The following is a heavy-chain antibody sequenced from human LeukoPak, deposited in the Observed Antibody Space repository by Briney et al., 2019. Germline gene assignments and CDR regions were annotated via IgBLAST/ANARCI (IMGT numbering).Heavy chain of an antibody. CDR1: GGSFSGYY. J-gene: IGHJ4*02. D-gene: IGHD1-1*01. CDR3: ARQLGDYFDY. Sequence: PSETLSLTCAVYGGSFSGYYWSWIRQPPGKGLEWIGEINHSGSTNYNPSLKRRDTISVDTSKNQFSLKLSSVTAADTAVYYCARQLGDYFDYWGQGTLVTVSS. V-gene: IGHV4-34*09. CDR2: INHSGST.